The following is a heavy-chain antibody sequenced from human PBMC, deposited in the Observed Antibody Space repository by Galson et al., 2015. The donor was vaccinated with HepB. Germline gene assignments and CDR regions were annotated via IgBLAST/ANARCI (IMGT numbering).Heavy chain of an antibody. CDR1: GYIFSNFG. D-gene: IGHD2-2*01. Sequence: SVKVSCKASGYIFSNFGMSWVRQAPGQGLEWLGWISAYNGQTKYAQKVQGRLTMTTDTPTNTAYMELGSLKFDDTGVYYCVRDPPVASAVMNLEYWGQGALVIVSS. J-gene: IGHJ4*02. V-gene: IGHV1-18*01. CDR2: ISAYNGQT. CDR3: VRDPPVASAVMNLEY.